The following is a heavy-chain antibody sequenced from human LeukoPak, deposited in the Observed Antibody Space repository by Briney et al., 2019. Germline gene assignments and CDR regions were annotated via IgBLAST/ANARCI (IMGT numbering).Heavy chain of an antibody. V-gene: IGHV3-9*01. J-gene: IGHJ4*02. Sequence: GGSLRLSCVASGFTFGSFAMHWVRQAPGKGLEWVSGISWNSGSIGYADSVKGRFTISRDNAKNSLYLQMNSLRAEDTALYYCAKGASSTSCPDYWGQGTLVTVSS. CDR3: AKGASSTSCPDY. CDR1: GFTFGSFA. D-gene: IGHD2-2*01. CDR2: ISWNSGSI.